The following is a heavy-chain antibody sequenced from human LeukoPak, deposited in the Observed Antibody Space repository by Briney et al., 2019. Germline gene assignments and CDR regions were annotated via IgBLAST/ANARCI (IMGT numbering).Heavy chain of an antibody. CDR2: INCNSGDA. CDR1: GYSFTEHY. CDR3: ARSAGYCSNGICFTDYYMDV. Sequence: ASVKVSCKASGYSFTEHYIYWVRQAPGQGLEWVGRINCNSGDANSAQKFQGRVTMTRDTSVSTAYMDLSSVTSDDTAVYFCARSAGYCSNGICFTDYYMDVWGRGTTLIVSS. J-gene: IGHJ6*03. D-gene: IGHD2-8*01. V-gene: IGHV1-2*02.